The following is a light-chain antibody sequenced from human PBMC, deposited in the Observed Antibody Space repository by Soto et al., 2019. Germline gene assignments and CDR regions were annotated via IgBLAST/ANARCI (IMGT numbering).Light chain of an antibody. J-gene: IGLJ3*02. CDR1: SSDVGGYNY. V-gene: IGLV2-14*01. CDR2: DVS. CDR3: NSYTSSSFWV. Sequence: QPVLTQPASVSGSPGQSITISCTGTSSDVGGYNYVSWYQQHPGKAPKLMIYDVSNRPSGVSNRFSGSKSGNTASLTISGLQAEDEADYYCNSYTSSSFWVFGGGTKLTVL.